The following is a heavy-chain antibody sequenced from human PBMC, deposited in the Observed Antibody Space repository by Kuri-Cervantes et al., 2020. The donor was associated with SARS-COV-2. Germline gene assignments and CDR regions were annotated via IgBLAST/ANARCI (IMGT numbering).Heavy chain of an antibody. V-gene: IGHV3-48*01. CDR3: ARGGEDFVQETRNWFEP. CDR1: GFTFNTYS. CDR2: ISKGSDTI. Sequence: GGSLRLSCAASGFTFNTYSMDWVRLAPGRGLEWLAYISKGSDTIYYADSVKGRFTISRGNAKNSLFLQMNSLRADDTAVYYCARGGEDFVQETRNWFEPWGRGTQVTVSS. J-gene: IGHJ5*02. D-gene: IGHD2-8*01.